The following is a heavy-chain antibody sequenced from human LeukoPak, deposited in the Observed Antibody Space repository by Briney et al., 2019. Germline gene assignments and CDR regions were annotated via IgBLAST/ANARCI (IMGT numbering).Heavy chain of an antibody. CDR1: GFTFISYG. D-gene: IGHD5-12*01. Sequence: PGGSLRLSCAASGFTFISYGMYWVRQAPGKGLESVAFIRYDGSNKYYADSVKGRFTVSRDNSKNTLYLQMKSLRAEGTAVYYCAKGGGYEAQYYYYYLDVWGKGTTVTISS. J-gene: IGHJ6*03. CDR3: AKGGGYEAQYYYYYLDV. CDR2: IRYDGSNK. V-gene: IGHV3-30*02.